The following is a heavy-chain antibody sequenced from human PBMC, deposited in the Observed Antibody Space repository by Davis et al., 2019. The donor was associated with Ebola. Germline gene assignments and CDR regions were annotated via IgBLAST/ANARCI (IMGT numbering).Heavy chain of an antibody. Sequence: SVKVSCKASGYTFTGYYKHWVRQAPGQGLEWMGGIIPIFGTANYAQKFQGRVTITADESTSTAYMELSSLRSEDTAVYYCASPQGGLWYSSGSWFDPWGQGTLVTVSS. CDR1: GYTFTGYY. CDR3: ASPQGGLWYSSGSWFDP. J-gene: IGHJ5*02. CDR2: IIPIFGTA. V-gene: IGHV1-69*13. D-gene: IGHD6-19*01.